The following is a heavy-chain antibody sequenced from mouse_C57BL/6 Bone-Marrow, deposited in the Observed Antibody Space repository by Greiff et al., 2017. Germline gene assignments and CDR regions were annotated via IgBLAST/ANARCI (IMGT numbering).Heavy chain of an antibody. CDR1: GFNIKDDY. Sequence: EVKLMESGAELVRPGASVRLSCTASGFNIKDDYMHWVKQRPEQGLEWIGWIDPEDGNTECASKFQGKATITADTSSNTAYLQLSSLTSEDTAVYYCSTLRNWGQGTTLTVSS. J-gene: IGHJ2*01. CDR2: IDPEDGNT. CDR3: STLRN. V-gene: IGHV14-4*01.